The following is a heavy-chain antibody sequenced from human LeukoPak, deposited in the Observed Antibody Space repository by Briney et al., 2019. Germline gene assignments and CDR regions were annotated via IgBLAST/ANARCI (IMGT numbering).Heavy chain of an antibody. D-gene: IGHD1-26*01. CDR1: GFTFSSYA. V-gene: IGHV3-30*04. CDR2: ISYDGSNK. J-gene: IGHJ6*03. Sequence: PGGSLRLSCAASGFTFSSYAMHWVRQAPGKGLEWVAVISYDGSNKYYADSVKGRFTISRDNSKNTLYLQMNSLRAEDTAVYYCARDQPWATNRIYYYYYYMDVWGKGTTVTVSS. CDR3: ARDQPWATNRIYYYYYYMDV.